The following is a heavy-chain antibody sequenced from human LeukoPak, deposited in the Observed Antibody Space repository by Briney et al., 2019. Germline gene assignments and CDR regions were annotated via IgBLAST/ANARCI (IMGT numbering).Heavy chain of an antibody. CDR2: ISSSSSYI. V-gene: IGHV3-21*01. Sequence: MPGGSLRLSCAASGFTFSSYSMNWVRQAPGKGLEWVSSISSSSSYIYYADSVKGRFTISRDNAKNTLYLQMNSLRAEDTAVYYCARARAVAGTVDYWGQGTLVTVSS. J-gene: IGHJ4*02. D-gene: IGHD6-19*01. CDR3: ARARAVAGTVDY. CDR1: GFTFSSYS.